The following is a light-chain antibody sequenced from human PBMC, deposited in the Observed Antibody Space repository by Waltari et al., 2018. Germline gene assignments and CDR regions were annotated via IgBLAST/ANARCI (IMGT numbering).Light chain of an antibody. CDR3: QHYVRLPAT. CDR2: GAS. CDR1: QCVSRA. V-gene: IGKV3-20*01. Sequence: EIVLTQSPGSLSSYPGERVTLPCRASQCVSRALAWYQQKPGQAPRLLIFGASNRATGIPDRFSGSVSETDFSLTISRLEPEDFAVYYCQHYVRLPATFGRGTKVEIK. J-gene: IGKJ1*01.